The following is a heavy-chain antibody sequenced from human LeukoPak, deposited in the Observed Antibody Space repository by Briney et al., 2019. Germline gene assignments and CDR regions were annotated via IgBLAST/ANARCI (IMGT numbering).Heavy chain of an antibody. CDR1: GYSFTSYW. CDR2: IYPGDSDT. V-gene: IGHV5-51*01. J-gene: IGHJ6*03. D-gene: IGHD6-6*01. CDR3: ASSSSSDYYYYYMDA. Sequence: GESLKISCKGSGYSFTSYWIGWVRQMPGKGLEWMGIIYPGDSDTRYSPSFQGQVTISADKSISTAYLQWSSLKASDTAMYYCASSSSSDYYYYYMDAWGKGTTVTVSS.